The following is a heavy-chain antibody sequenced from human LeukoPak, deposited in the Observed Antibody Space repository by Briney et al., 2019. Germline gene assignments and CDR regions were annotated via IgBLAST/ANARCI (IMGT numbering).Heavy chain of an antibody. CDR1: GGSFSGYY. D-gene: IGHD3-22*01. CDR3: AGVSYYDSSGYYGLGSTIDY. CDR2: INHSGST. V-gene: IGHV4-34*01. J-gene: IGHJ4*02. Sequence: SETLSLTCAVYGGSFSGYYWSWIRQPPGKGLEWIGEINHSGSTNYNPSLKSRVTISVDTSQNQFSLKLSSVTAADTAVYYCAGVSYYDSSGYYGLGSTIDYWGQGTLVTVSS.